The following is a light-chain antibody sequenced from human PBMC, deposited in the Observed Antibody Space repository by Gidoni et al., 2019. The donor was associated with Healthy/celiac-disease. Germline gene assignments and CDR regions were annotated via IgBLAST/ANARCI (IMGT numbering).Light chain of an antibody. V-gene: IGKV3-20*01. Sequence: IVLTQSPGTLSLSPGERATLSCRASQSVSSRYLAWYQQKPGQAPRLLIYGASSRATGIPDRFSGSGSGTDFTLTISRLEPEDFAVYYCQQYGNSSPITFGQGTRLEIK. CDR1: QSVSSRY. CDR3: QQYGNSSPIT. J-gene: IGKJ5*01. CDR2: GAS.